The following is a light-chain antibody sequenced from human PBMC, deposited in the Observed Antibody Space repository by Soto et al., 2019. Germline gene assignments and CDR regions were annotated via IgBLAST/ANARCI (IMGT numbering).Light chain of an antibody. CDR1: QGIRND. Sequence: DIQMTQSPSCLSASVGDRVTITCRASQGIRNDLGWSQQNPGKAPKRLISAASSLQSGVPSRFSGSGSGAEFTLTISSLHTEDFATYLCLQPNSYPYTFGQGTKLAIK. CDR3: LQPNSYPYT. J-gene: IGKJ2*01. CDR2: AAS. V-gene: IGKV1-17*01.